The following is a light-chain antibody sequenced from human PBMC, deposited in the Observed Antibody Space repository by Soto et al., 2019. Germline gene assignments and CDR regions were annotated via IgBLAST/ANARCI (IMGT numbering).Light chain of an antibody. CDR3: MQSIQVPSIT. Sequence: DIVMIQSPLSLPGTPGEPASISCSSSQSLLHSNGYHYSDWYLKKSXQSPQLXXYLGSNRSSGVPDRFSGSGSGTEFTLKISPVDAENVGVYYCMQSIQVPSITFGQGTRLNIK. V-gene: IGKV2-28*01. CDR1: QSLLHSNGYHY. J-gene: IGKJ5*01. CDR2: LGS.